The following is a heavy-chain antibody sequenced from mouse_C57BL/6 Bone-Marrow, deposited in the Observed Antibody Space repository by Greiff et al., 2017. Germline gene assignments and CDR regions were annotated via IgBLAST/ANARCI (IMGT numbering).Heavy chain of an antibody. CDR1: GYTFTSYW. CDR2: IDPSDSST. D-gene: IGHD2-3*01. V-gene: IGHV1-69*01. J-gene: IGHJ3*01. CDR3: ARENYDGYYGAY. Sequence: QVQLKQPGAELVMPGASVKLSCKASGYTFTSYWMHWVKQRPGQGLEWIGEIDPSDSSTNYNQKFKGKSTLTVDKSSSTAYMQLSSLTSEDSAVYYCARENYDGYYGAYWGQGTLVTVSA.